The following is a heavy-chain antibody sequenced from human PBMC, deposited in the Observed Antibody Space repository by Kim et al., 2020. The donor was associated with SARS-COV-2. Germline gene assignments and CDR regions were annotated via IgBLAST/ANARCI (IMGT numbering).Heavy chain of an antibody. Sequence: ASVKVSCKASGYTLTSHAVHWVRQAPGQGLEWMGWIATDTGDTLYAQKFQGRVTITRDTSANTAYIQLRSLTFEDTAVYYCVRDYPDRSSGVSYYFDYLG. CDR2: IATDTGDT. CDR1: GYTLTSHA. CDR3: VRDYPDRSSGVSYYFDY. D-gene: IGHD2-8*01. V-gene: IGHV1-3*04. J-gene: IGHJ4*01.